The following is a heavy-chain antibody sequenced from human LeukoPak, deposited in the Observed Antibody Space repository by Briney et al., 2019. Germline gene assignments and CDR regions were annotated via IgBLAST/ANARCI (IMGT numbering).Heavy chain of an antibody. CDR2: IYSGGST. CDR1: GFTVSSNY. J-gene: IGHJ4*02. CDR3: ARAGVVSWKPNDY. D-gene: IGHD4-23*01. V-gene: IGHV3-66*02. Sequence: PGGSLRLSCAASGFTVSSNYMSWVRQAPGKGLEWVSVIYSGGSTYYADSVKGRFTISRDNPKNTLYLQMNSLRAEDTAVYYCARAGVVSWKPNDYWGQGTLVTVSS.